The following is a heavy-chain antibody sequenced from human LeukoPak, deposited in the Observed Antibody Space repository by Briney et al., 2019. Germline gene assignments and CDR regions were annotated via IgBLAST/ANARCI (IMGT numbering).Heavy chain of an antibody. CDR3: ARDPGNYYDSSGYYKHYYYGMDV. CDR1: GFTFRSYS. V-gene: IGHV3-21*01. J-gene: IGHJ6*02. CDR2: ISSSSSYI. D-gene: IGHD3-22*01. Sequence: GGSLRLSCAASGFTFRSYSMNWVRQAPGKGLEWVSSISSSSSYIYYADSVKGRFTISRDNAKNTLYLQMNSLRAEDTAVYYCARDPGNYYDSSGYYKHYYYGMDVWGQGTTVTVSS.